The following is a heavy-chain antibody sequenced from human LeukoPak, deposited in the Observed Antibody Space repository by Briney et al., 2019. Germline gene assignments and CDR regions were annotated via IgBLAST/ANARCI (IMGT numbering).Heavy chain of an antibody. V-gene: IGHV1-2*02. CDR2: INPNSGGT. Sequence: ASVKVSCKASGYTFTGYYMHWVRQAPGQGLEWMGWINPNSGGTNYAQKFQGRVTMTRDTSISTAYMELRRLRSDDTAVDYCARVPYSSGWYGYYYYGMDVWGQGTTVTVSS. J-gene: IGHJ6*02. D-gene: IGHD6-19*01. CDR3: ARVPYSSGWYGYYYYGMDV. CDR1: GYTFTGYY.